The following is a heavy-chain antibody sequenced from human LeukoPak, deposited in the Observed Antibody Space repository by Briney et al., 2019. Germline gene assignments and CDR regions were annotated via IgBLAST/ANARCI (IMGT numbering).Heavy chain of an antibody. D-gene: IGHD6-19*01. J-gene: IGHJ4*02. Sequence: ASVKVSYQASGYSFTSHYIHWVRQAPGHGLEGMGIINPSRGSTSYAQKFQGRVTVTRDTSTSTVYMDLSSLGSEDTAVYYCARGYSSGFGNWGQGTLVTVSS. V-gene: IGHV1-46*01. CDR3: ARGYSSGFGN. CDR1: GYSFTSHY. CDR2: INPSRGST.